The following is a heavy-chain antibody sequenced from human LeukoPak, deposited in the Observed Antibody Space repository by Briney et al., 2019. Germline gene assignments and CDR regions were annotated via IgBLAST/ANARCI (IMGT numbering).Heavy chain of an antibody. Sequence: EASVKVSCKASGYTFRSYGFSWVRQAPGQGLEGMGWISANNGYTNYAQKLQDRFTMTTDTSTSTAYMELRSLRSDDTAVYYCARDEEGASYLAYWGQGTLVTVSS. CDR2: ISANNGYT. D-gene: IGHD1-26*01. J-gene: IGHJ4*02. V-gene: IGHV1-18*01. CDR1: GYTFRSYG. CDR3: ARDEEGASYLAY.